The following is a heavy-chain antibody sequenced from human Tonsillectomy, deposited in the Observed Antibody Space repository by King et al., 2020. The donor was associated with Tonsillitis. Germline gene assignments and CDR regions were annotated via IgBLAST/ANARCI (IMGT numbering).Heavy chain of an antibody. Sequence: QLVQSGAEVKKPGASVKVSCKASGYSFTSYYIHWVRQAPGQGLEWMGTINPSGGRTAYAQMFQGRVTMTRDTSPSTVYMELRSLRAEDTAVYYCAREDSHWCSGDWGQGTLVTVSS. V-gene: IGHV1-46*01. CDR3: AREDSHWCSGD. CDR2: INPSGGRT. D-gene: IGHD3-10*02. J-gene: IGHJ4*02. CDR1: GYSFTSYY.